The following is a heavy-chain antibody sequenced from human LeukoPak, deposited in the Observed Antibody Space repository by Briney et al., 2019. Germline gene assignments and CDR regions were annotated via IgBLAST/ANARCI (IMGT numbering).Heavy chain of an antibody. D-gene: IGHD3-3*01. V-gene: IGHV4-34*01. CDR3: ARGGYYDFWRGYSGYMDV. CDR1: GGSFSGYY. Sequence: PSETLSLTCAVYGGSFSGYYWSWLRQPPGKGLEWIGEINHSGSTNYNPSLKSRVTISVDTSKNQFSLKLSSVTAADTAVYYCARGGYYDFWRGYSGYMDVWGKGTTVTVSS. J-gene: IGHJ6*03. CDR2: INHSGST.